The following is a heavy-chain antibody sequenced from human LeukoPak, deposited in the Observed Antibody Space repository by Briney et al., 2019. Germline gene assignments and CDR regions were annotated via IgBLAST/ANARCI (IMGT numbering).Heavy chain of an antibody. D-gene: IGHD3-10*01. CDR3: TTGPFDYYGSASYLANGMDV. J-gene: IGHJ6*02. Sequence: PGGSLRLSCAASGFTFSNAWMSWVRQAPGKGLGWVGRIKSKTDGGTTDYTAPVKGRFTISRDDSKNTLYLQTNSLKTEDTDVYYCTTGPFDYYGSASYLANGMDVWGQGTTVTVSS. V-gene: IGHV3-15*01. CDR2: IKSKTDGGTT. CDR1: GFTFSNAW.